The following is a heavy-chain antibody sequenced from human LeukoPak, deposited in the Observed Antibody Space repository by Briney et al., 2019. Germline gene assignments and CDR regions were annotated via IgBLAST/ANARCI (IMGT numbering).Heavy chain of an antibody. CDR1: GDTFSSYA. Sequence: ASVKVSCKASGDTFSSYALSWVRQAPGQGLEWMGRIIPIFGIANYAQKFQGRVTITADKSTSTAYMELSSLRSEDTAVYYCARARAAPPSYYGMDVWGQGTTVTVSS. V-gene: IGHV1-69*04. D-gene: IGHD6-25*01. J-gene: IGHJ6*02. CDR3: ARARAAPPSYYGMDV. CDR2: IIPIFGIA.